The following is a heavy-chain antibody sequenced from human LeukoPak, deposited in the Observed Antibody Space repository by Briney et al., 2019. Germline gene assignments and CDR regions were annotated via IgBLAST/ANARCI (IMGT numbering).Heavy chain of an antibody. V-gene: IGHV3-21*01. D-gene: IGHD4-17*01. CDR1: GFTFSSYS. J-gene: IGHJ4*02. CDR3: ARNHQVGTTVILDS. Sequence: PGGSLRLSCAASGFTFSSYSMNWVRQAPGKGLEWVSSISSTGSYIYYADSVKGRFTISRDNAKNSLYLHMNSLRAEDTAVYYCARNHQVGTTVILDSWGQGTLGTVSS. CDR2: ISSTGSYI.